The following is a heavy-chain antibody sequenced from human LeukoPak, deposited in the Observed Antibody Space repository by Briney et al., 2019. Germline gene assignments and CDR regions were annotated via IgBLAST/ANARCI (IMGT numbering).Heavy chain of an antibody. D-gene: IGHD6-19*01. CDR2: ISGSGGST. Sequence: GGSLRLSCAASGFTFSSYWMSWVRQAPGKGLEWVSAISGSGGSTYYADSVKGRFTISRDNSKNTLYLQMNSLRAEDTAVYYCAKVIGWYGANWFDPWGQGTLVTVSS. J-gene: IGHJ5*02. CDR3: AKVIGWYGANWFDP. CDR1: GFTFSSYW. V-gene: IGHV3-23*01.